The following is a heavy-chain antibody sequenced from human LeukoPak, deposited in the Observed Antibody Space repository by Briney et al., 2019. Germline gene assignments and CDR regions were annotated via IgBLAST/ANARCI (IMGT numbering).Heavy chain of an antibody. D-gene: IGHD3-10*01. CDR3: ARHQSFGGRRYGSGSPPGHHDAFDI. CDR1: GGSFSSTNYF. CDR2: IYFGGSGGT. Sequence: PSETLSLTCTVSGGSFSSTNYFWGWIRQPPGKGLEWIGTIYFGGSGGTYYNPSLRSRVTISVDTSKNQFSLKLSSVTAADTAVYYCARHQSFGGRRYGSGSPPGHHDAFDIWGQGTMVTVSS. V-gene: IGHV4-39*01. J-gene: IGHJ3*02.